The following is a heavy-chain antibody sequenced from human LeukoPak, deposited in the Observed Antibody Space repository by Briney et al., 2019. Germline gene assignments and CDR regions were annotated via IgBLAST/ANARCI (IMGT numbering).Heavy chain of an antibody. V-gene: IGHV1-18*01. CDR2: ISAYNGNT. CDR3: ARVEAEWELRGYYYYMDV. Sequence: ASVKVSCKASGYTFTSYGISWVRQAPGQGLEWMGWISAYNGNTNYAQKFQGRVTMTRDTSISTAYMELSRLRSDDTAVYYCARVEAEWELRGYYYYMDVWGKGTTVTVSS. J-gene: IGHJ6*03. D-gene: IGHD1-26*01. CDR1: GYTFTSYG.